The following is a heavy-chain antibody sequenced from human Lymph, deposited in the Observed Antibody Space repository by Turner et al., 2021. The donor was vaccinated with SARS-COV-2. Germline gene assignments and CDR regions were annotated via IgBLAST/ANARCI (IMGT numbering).Heavy chain of an antibody. J-gene: IGHJ6*02. Sequence: QVQLVQSGAEVQKPGASVKVSCKAPGYTFTSYDINWVRQATGQGLEWMGWMNPNSGNTGYAQKCQGRVTMTRNTSISTAYMELSSLRSEDTAVYYCARGRYSGGGMDVWGQGTTVTVSS. V-gene: IGHV1-8*02. D-gene: IGHD1-26*01. CDR1: GYTFTSYD. CDR3: ARGRYSGGGMDV. CDR2: MNPNSGNT.